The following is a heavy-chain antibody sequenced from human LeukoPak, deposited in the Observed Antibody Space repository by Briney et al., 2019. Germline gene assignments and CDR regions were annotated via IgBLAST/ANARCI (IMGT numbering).Heavy chain of an antibody. D-gene: IGHD2-21*02. V-gene: IGHV3-66*01. CDR1: GFSVSNYY. J-gene: IGHJ4*02. Sequence: GGSLRLSCAASGFSVSNYYMSWVRQPPGKGLGWVSVMYTGGGRYYGDSVKGRFTISRDNSKNTVFLQMNSLRVEDTALYYCTRGQSYCGADCYSDWGQGTLVTLSS. CDR3: TRGQSYCGADCYSD. CDR2: MYTGGGR.